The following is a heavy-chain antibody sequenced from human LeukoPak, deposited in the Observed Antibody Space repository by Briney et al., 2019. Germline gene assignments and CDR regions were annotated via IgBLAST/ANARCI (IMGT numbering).Heavy chain of an antibody. J-gene: IGHJ4*02. V-gene: IGHV3-7*01. CDR3: AREGKRWLQYRPFDY. CDR1: GFIFSTYW. Sequence: PGGSLRLSCTASGFIFSTYWMSWVRQAPGKGLEWVATIKQDGSEKYYVDSVKGRFTISRDNAKNSLYLQMNSLRAEDTAVYYCAREGKRWLQYRPFDYWGQGTLVTVSS. D-gene: IGHD5-24*01. CDR2: IKQDGSEK.